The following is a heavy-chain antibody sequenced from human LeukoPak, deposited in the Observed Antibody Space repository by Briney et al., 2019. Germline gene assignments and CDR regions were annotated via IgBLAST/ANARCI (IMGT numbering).Heavy chain of an antibody. CDR3: AREPAAQYYYYYYMDV. D-gene: IGHD2-2*01. CDR1: GFTFSSYG. J-gene: IGHJ6*03. Sequence: GGSLRLSCAASGFTFSSYGMHWVRQAPGKGLEWVAVISYDGSNKYYADSVKGRFTISRDNSKNTLYLQMNSLRAEDTAVYYCAREPAAQYYYYYYMDVWGKGTTVTVSS. CDR2: ISYDGSNK. V-gene: IGHV3-30*03.